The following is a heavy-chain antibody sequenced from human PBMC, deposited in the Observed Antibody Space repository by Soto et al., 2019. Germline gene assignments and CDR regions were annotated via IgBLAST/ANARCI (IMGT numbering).Heavy chain of an antibody. CDR3: ARVCTTGVCARAFGEIDY. V-gene: IGHV4-34*01. CDR2: INHSGST. J-gene: IGHJ4*02. Sequence: QVQLQQWGAGLLKPSETLSLTCAVYGGSFSGYYWSWIRQPPGKGLEWLGEINHSGSTNYNPSLKSRVTISVDTSKHQFSLKLSSVTAADTAVYYCARVCTTGVCARAFGEIDYWGQGTLVTVSS. CDR1: GGSFSGYY. D-gene: IGHD2-8*01.